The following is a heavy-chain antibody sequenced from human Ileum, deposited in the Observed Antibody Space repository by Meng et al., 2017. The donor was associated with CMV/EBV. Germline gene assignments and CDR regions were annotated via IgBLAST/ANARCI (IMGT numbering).Heavy chain of an antibody. J-gene: IGHJ6*02. CDR3: VRDERVACSGGAGYGMDV. CDR2: IDVSGGST. D-gene: IGHD2-15*01. Sequence: GESLKISCVVSGFTLSNYEMIWVRQAPGKGLEWVSYIDVSGGSTEYGESVKGRFTMSRDTARNSVDLQMNSLRDEDTAIYDCVRDERVACSGGAGYGMDVWGQGTTVTVSS. V-gene: IGHV3-48*03. CDR1: GFTLSNYE.